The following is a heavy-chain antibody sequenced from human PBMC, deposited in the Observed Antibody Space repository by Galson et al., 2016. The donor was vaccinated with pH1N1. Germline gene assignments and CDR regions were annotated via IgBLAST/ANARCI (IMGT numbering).Heavy chain of an antibody. CDR2: IDSSNGGT. Sequence: SVKVSCKASGYTFTKDYIHWVRQAPGKGLEWMGVIDSSNGGTTYSQKFQGLVTMTRDTSTNTVYMELGGLTSEDTAIYSCITDQGLLRDDWGNGTLVTVSS. CDR3: ITDQGLLRDD. J-gene: IGHJ4*01. V-gene: IGHV1-46*01. CDR1: GYTFTKDY.